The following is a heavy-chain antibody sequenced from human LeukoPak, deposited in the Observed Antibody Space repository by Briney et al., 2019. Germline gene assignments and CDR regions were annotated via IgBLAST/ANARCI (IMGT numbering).Heavy chain of an antibody. J-gene: IGHJ6*03. V-gene: IGHV4-39*07. CDR3: ARETVGSDYINYYYYIDI. CDR2: IYYSGST. Sequence: SETLSLTCTVSGGSISSSSYFWGWIRQPPGKGLEWIGSIYYSGSTYYNPSLRGRLTISVDRSKNQFSLKLTSVTAADTAVYYCARETVGSDYINYYYYIDIWGKGTTVTVSS. D-gene: IGHD4-11*01. CDR1: GGSISSSSYF.